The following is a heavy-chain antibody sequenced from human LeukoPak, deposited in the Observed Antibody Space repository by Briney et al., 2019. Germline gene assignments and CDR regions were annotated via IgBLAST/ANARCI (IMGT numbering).Heavy chain of an antibody. Sequence: GGSLRLSCAASGFTFSSYAMSWVRQAPGKGLEWVANIKQDGSEKYYVDSVKGRFTISRDNAKNSLYLQMNSLRAEDTAVYYCAREGHSGRGPYYYGMDVWGQGTTVTVSS. CDR1: GFTFSSYA. CDR2: IKQDGSEK. D-gene: IGHD6-19*01. J-gene: IGHJ6*02. V-gene: IGHV3-7*03. CDR3: AREGHSGRGPYYYGMDV.